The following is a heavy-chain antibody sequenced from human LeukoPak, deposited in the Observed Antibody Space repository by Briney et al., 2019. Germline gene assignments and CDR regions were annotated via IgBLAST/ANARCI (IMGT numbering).Heavy chain of an antibody. CDR2: IRSEGNGGTT. CDR1: RFTFGDHA. Sequence: PGGSRRLSCTASRFTFGDHAMSWVRQAPGKGLGGVGFIRSEGNGGTTEYAASVKGRFTISRDDSKSIAYLQMNSLKTEDTAVYYCTRGLIKLWLYYGMDVWGQGTTVIVSS. CDR3: TRGLIKLWLYYGMDV. D-gene: IGHD5-18*01. J-gene: IGHJ6*02. V-gene: IGHV3-49*04.